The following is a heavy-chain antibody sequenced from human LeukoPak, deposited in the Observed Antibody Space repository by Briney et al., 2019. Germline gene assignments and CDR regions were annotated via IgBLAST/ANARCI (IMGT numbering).Heavy chain of an antibody. CDR1: GGSFSGYY. CDR3: ASGAVAGRNY. Sequence: SETLSLTCAVYGGSFSGYYCSWIRQPPAKGLEWIGEINHSRSTNYKPSRNSRLSISVDTSKTQFSLKLSSVTAADTAVYYCASGAVAGRNYWGQGTLVTVSS. CDR2: INHSRST. D-gene: IGHD6-19*01. V-gene: IGHV4-34*01. J-gene: IGHJ4*02.